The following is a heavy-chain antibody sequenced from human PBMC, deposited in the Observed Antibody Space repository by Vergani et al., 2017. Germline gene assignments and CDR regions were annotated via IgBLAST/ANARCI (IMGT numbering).Heavy chain of an antibody. Sequence: QVQLVESGGGVVQPGRSLRLSCAASGFTFSSYGMHWVRQAPGKGLEWVAVIWYDGSNKYYADSVKGRFTISRDNSKNTLYLQMNSLRAEDPAVYYCAREQDPRGAFDIWGQGTMVTVSS. CDR3: AREQDPRGAFDI. CDR2: IWYDGSNK. CDR1: GFTFSSYG. J-gene: IGHJ3*02. V-gene: IGHV3-33*01.